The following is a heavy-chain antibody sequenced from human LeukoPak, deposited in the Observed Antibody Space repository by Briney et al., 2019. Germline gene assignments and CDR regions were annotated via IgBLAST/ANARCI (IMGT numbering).Heavy chain of an antibody. V-gene: IGHV3-9*01. CDR1: GFTFDDYA. Sequence: GESLRLSYAASGFTFDDYAMHWVRQAPGQGMEWVSGISWNSGSIGYADSVKGRFTISRDNAKNSLYLQMNSLRAEDTALYYCAKDRRLYDSSGLPTDWGQGTLVTVSS. CDR2: ISWNSGSI. J-gene: IGHJ4*02. CDR3: AKDRRLYDSSGLPTD. D-gene: IGHD3-22*01.